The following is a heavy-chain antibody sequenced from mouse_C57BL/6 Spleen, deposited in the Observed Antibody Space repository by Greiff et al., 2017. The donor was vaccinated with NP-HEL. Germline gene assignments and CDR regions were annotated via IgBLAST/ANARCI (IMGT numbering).Heavy chain of an antibody. CDR1: GFTFSDYY. D-gene: IGHD1-1*01. Sequence: EVKLVESEGGLVQPGSSMKLSCTASGFTFSDYYMAWVRQVPEKGLEWVANINYDGSSTYYLDSLKSRFIISRDNAKNILYLQMSSLKSEDTATYYCARDAYGSFYAMDYWGQGTSVTVSS. V-gene: IGHV5-16*01. CDR2: INYDGSST. CDR3: ARDAYGSFYAMDY. J-gene: IGHJ4*01.